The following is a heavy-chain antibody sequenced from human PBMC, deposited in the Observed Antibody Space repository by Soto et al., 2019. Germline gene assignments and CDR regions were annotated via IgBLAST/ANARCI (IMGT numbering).Heavy chain of an antibody. V-gene: IGHV4-30-4*01. CDR1: GGSISRGDYY. CDR3: AIVADIWIVIWFDS. Sequence: SETLSLTCTVSGGSISRGDYYWSWIRQPPGKGLEWIGYVYYSGNTYYNPSLKSRVTISVDTSKNQFYLKLSSVTAAYTAVYYCAIVADIWIVIWFDSLGEGTLVTVPS. CDR2: VYYSGNT. D-gene: IGHD3-16*02. J-gene: IGHJ5*01.